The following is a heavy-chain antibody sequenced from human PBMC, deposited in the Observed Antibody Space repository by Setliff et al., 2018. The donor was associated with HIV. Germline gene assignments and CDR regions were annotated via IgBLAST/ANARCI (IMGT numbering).Heavy chain of an antibody. Sequence: GGSLRLSCAASGFTFSSYSMNWVRQAPGKGLEWVSSISSISTYIYYADSVKGRFPISRDNAKNSLYLQMNSLRAEDTAIYYCARDWRSGYDLNFDYWGKGTLVTGSS. CDR3: ARDWRSGYDLNFDY. CDR1: GFTFSSYS. D-gene: IGHD5-12*01. V-gene: IGHV3-21*01. CDR2: ISSISTYI. J-gene: IGHJ4*02.